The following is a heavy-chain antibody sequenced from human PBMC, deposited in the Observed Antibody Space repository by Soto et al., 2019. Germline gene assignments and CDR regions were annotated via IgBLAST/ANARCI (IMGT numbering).Heavy chain of an antibody. CDR3: AKASRVVVVITTFNY. J-gene: IGHJ4*02. CDR2: ISGSGGST. CDR1: GFTFSSYA. D-gene: IGHD3-22*01. V-gene: IGHV3-23*01. Sequence: GGSLRLSCAASGFTFSSYAMSWVRQAPGKGLEWVSAISGSGGSTYYADSVKGRFTISRDNSKNTLYLQMNSLRAEDTAVYYCAKASRVVVVITTFNYWGQGTLVPVSS.